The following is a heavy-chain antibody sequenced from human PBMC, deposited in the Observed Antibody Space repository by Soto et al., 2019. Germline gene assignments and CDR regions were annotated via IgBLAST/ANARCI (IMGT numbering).Heavy chain of an antibody. CDR1: GYSFTGYW. CDR3: ASRYSSSNYYGMDV. CDR2: IDPSDSYT. V-gene: IGHV5-10-1*01. Sequence: GESLKISCKGSGYSFTGYWISWVRQMPGKGLEWMGRIDPSDSYTNYSPSFQGHVTISADKSISTAYLQWSSLKASDTAMYYCASRYSSSNYYGMDVWRQVTTVTVSS. J-gene: IGHJ6*02. D-gene: IGHD6-6*01.